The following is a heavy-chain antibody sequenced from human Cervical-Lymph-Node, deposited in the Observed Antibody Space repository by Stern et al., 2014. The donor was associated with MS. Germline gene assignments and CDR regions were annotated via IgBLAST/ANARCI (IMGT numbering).Heavy chain of an antibody. CDR3: ARDWEQWPSNGMDV. CDR1: GGTFSSDA. V-gene: IGHV1-69*01. J-gene: IGHJ6*02. Sequence: VQLVESGAEVKKPGSSVKVSCKASGGTFSSDAISWVRQAPGQGLEWMGGVILIFGTANYAQKFQGRVTITADESTSTAYMELSSLRSEDTAVYYCARDWEQWPSNGMDVWGQGTTVTVSS. D-gene: IGHD6-19*01. CDR2: VILIFGTA.